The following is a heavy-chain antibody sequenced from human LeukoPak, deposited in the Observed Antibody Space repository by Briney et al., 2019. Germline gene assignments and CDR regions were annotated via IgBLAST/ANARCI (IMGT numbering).Heavy chain of an antibody. CDR1: GFTFSSYS. V-gene: IGHV3-48*04. CDR2: ISSSSSTI. J-gene: IGHJ4*02. D-gene: IGHD1-26*01. CDR3: ARDPKWELPAGANDY. Sequence: SGGSLRLSCAASGFTFSSYSMNWVRQAPGKGLEWVSYISSSSSTIYYADSVKGRFTISRDNAKNSLYLQMNSLRAEDTAVYYCARDPKWELPAGANDYWGQGTLVTVSS.